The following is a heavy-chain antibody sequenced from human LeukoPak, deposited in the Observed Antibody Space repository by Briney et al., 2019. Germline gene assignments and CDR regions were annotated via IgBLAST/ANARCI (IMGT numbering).Heavy chain of an antibody. CDR2: IYYSGST. V-gene: IGHV4-59*01. D-gene: IGHD3-16*02. J-gene: IGHJ4*02. Sequence: SETLSLTCTVSGGSISSYYWSWIRQPPGKGLEWIGYIYYSGSTNYNPSLKGRVTISVDTSKNQFSLKLSSVTAADTAVYYCARVARSGYPNYWGQGTLVTVSS. CDR3: ARVARSGYPNY. CDR1: GGSISSYY.